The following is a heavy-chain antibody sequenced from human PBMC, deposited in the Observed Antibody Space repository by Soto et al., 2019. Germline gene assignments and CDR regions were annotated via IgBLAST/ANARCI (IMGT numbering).Heavy chain of an antibody. CDR3: ANTDSLGPHYDFWSADAFDI. Sequence: PGGSLILSCAASGFTFSSYAVHWVRKAPGKGLEWVAVISYDGSNKYYADSVKGRFTISRDNSKNTLYLQMNSLRAEDTAVYYCANTDSLGPHYDFWSADAFDIWGQGTMVTVSS. CDR1: GFTFSSYA. CDR2: ISYDGSNK. V-gene: IGHV3-30*04. J-gene: IGHJ3*02. D-gene: IGHD3-3*01.